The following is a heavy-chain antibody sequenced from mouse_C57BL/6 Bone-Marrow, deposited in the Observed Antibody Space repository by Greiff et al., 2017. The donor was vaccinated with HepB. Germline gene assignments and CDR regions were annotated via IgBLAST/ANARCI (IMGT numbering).Heavy chain of an antibody. V-gene: IGHV1-82*01. J-gene: IGHJ2*01. CDR2: IYPADGDT. D-gene: IGHD2-4*01. Sequence: QVQLQQSGPELVRPGASVKISCKASGYTFSSSWMNWVKQRPGKGLEWIGLIYPADGDTNYNRKFKGKATMTADKSSSTAYMQLSSLTSEDSAVYCCGRGDYDSDVSLDYWGQGTTLTVSS. CDR3: GRGDYDSDVSLDY. CDR1: GYTFSSSW.